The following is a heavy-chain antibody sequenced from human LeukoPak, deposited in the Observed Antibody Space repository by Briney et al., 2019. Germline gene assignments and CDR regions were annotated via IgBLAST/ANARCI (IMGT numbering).Heavy chain of an antibody. J-gene: IGHJ4*02. CDR2: IIPIFGTA. CDR3: ATNPSSSWYAYFDY. V-gene: IGHV1-69*13. Sequence: SVKVSCKASGGTFSSYAIGWVRQAPGQGLEWMGGIIPIFGTASYAQKFQGRVTITADESTSTAYMELSSLRSEDTAVYYCATNPSSSWYAYFDYWGQGTLVTVSS. CDR1: GGTFSSYA. D-gene: IGHD6-13*01.